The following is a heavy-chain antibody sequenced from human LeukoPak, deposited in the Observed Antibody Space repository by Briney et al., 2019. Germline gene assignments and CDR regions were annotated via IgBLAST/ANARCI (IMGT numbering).Heavy chain of an antibody. J-gene: IGHJ4*02. CDR3: SRDTKFLDY. CDR2: ISSSGNTI. Sequence: GGSLRLSCATSGFIFSDYYMSWIRQAPGRGLEWISYISSSGNTIYYAESVKGRFTISRDNAKKPLYLQMNSLRADDTAVYYCSRDTKFLDYWGQGILVTVSS. CDR1: GFIFSDYY. D-gene: IGHD3-3*01. V-gene: IGHV3-11*01.